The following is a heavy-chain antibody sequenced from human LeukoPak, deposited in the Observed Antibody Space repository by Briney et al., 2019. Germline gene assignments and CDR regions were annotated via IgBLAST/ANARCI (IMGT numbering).Heavy chain of an antibody. CDR1: GFTFSSYG. J-gene: IGHJ3*02. Sequence: GGSLRLSCAASGFTFSSYGMHWVRQAPGKGLEWVAFIGYDGSNKYYADSVKGRFTISRDNSKNTLYLQMNSLRAEDTAVYYCAKGLYCSGGSCYGFAFDIWGQGTMVTVSS. CDR2: IGYDGSNK. D-gene: IGHD2-15*01. CDR3: AKGLYCSGGSCYGFAFDI. V-gene: IGHV3-30*02.